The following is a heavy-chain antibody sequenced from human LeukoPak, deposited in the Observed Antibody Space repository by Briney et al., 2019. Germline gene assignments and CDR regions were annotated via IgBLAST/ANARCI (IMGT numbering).Heavy chain of an antibody. CDR3: ATRLDSSSSTFYFDY. D-gene: IGHD6-6*01. CDR2: INPNSGGT. V-gene: IGHV1-2*03. Sequence: GASVKVSCKASGYTFTGYCMHWVQQAPGQGLEWMGWINPNSGGTDYAQKFQGRVTMTRDTSISTAYMELSRLRSDDTAVYYCATRLDSSSSTFYFDYWGQGTLVTVSS. CDR1: GYTFTGYC. J-gene: IGHJ4*02.